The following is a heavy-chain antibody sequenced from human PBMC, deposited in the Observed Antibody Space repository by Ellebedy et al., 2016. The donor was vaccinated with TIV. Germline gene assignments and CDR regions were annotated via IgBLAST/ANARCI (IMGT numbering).Heavy chain of an antibody. CDR1: GFIISGDW. Sequence: GESLKISCAASGFIISGDWMSWVRQAPGKGLEWVATISYTGGSQNYADSVKGRFTISRDNSKNTLYLQMNSLRVEDTAVYYCAGEVGARQINSWGQGTQVTVSS. CDR2: ISYTGGSQ. J-gene: IGHJ4*02. V-gene: IGHV3-30-3*01. CDR3: AGEVGARQINS. D-gene: IGHD1-26*01.